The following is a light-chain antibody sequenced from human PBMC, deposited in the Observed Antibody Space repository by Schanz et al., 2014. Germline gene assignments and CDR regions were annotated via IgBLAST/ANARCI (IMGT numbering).Light chain of an antibody. CDR3: SSYTSSSAYV. Sequence: QSVLTQPPSVSGAPGQRVTISCTGSSSNIGAGYDVHWYQQLSGTAPKFLIYGNSNRPSGVPDRFSGSKSGNTASLTVSWLQAEDEAVYYCSSYTSSSAYVFGTGTKLTVL. CDR2: GNS. CDR1: SSNIGAGYD. V-gene: IGLV1-40*01. J-gene: IGLJ1*01.